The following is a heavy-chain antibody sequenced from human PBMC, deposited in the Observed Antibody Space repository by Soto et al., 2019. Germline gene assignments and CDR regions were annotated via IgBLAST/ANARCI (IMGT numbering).Heavy chain of an antibody. D-gene: IGHD2-2*01. J-gene: IGHJ4*02. CDR2: IYYTGSA. V-gene: IGHV4-31*03. Sequence: QVQLQESGPGLVKPSQTLSLTCTVSGGSISTGGYYWSWIRQYPGKGLEWIGYIYYTGSAHYNPSLTSRVTMAFDTSNNHFCLKLTSVTADDTAVYYFGRGRSDIAVVPVDFWGPGTLVSVSS. CDR3: GRGRSDIAVVPVDF. CDR1: GGSISTGGYY.